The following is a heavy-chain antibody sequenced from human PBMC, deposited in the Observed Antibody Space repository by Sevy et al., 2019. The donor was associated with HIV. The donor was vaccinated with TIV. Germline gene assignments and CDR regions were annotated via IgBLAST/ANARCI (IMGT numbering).Heavy chain of an antibody. Sequence: GGSLRLSCAASGFTFSSYAMHWVRQAPGKGLEWVAVISYDGSNKYYADSVKARFTISRDNSKNTLYLQMNSLRAEDTAVYYCARDFNTIFGVVIHYYYYGMDVWGQGTTVTVSS. CDR2: ISYDGSNK. V-gene: IGHV3-30*04. D-gene: IGHD3-3*01. J-gene: IGHJ6*02. CDR1: GFTFSSYA. CDR3: ARDFNTIFGVVIHYYYYGMDV.